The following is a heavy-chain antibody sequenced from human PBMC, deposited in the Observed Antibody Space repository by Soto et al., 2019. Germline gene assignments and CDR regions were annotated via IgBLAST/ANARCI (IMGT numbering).Heavy chain of an antibody. CDR1: GFTINTHA. CDR2: FSGRSGDT. CDR3: AKDAVSGDGLWLVSD. D-gene: IGHD2-21*02. Sequence: PGGSLRLSCAASGFTINTHAMTWVRQAPGKGLEWVSAFSGRSGDTYYAASVKGRFTISGDNSKNTVILEMNNLRAEDTAVYYCAKDAVSGDGLWLVSDWGQGTLVTVSS. J-gene: IGHJ4*02. V-gene: IGHV3-23*01.